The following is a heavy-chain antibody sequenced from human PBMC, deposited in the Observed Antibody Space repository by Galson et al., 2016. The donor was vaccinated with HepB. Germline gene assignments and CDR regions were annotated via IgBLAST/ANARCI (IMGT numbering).Heavy chain of an antibody. CDR3: AGHLRGYRGSYGMDV. V-gene: IGHV4-39*01. Sequence: SETLSLTCTVSGDSISSSSAYWGWIRQFPGGGLEWIGSIYYSGTTFYNPSPKSRLRMSVDTSTSQFSLSLTSVTAADTAVYYCAGHLRGYRGSYGMDVWGQGTTVTVSS. CDR1: GDSISSSSAY. CDR2: IYYSGTT. D-gene: IGHD5-12*01. J-gene: IGHJ6*02.